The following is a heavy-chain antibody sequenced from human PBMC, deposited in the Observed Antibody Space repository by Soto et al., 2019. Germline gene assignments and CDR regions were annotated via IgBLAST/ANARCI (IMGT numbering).Heavy chain of an antibody. J-gene: IGHJ4*02. D-gene: IGHD6-6*01. CDR2: INPNSGGT. Sequence: ASVKVSCKASGYTFTGYYMHWVRQAPGQGLEWMGWINPNSGGTNYAQKFQGRVTMTTDESTSTAYMELSRLRSEDTAVYYCARAQGSSSFDYWGQGTLVTVSS. V-gene: IGHV1-2*02. CDR3: ARAQGSSSFDY. CDR1: GYTFTGYY.